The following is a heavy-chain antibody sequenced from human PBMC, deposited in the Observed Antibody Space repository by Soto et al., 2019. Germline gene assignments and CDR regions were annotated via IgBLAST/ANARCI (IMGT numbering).Heavy chain of an antibody. V-gene: IGHV1-3*01. CDR1: GYTFTSYA. CDR2: INAGNGNT. CDR3: ARSTKWLFSPFDI. Sequence: QVPLVQSGAEVKKPGASVKVSCKASGYTFTSYAMHWVRQAPGQRLEWMGWINAGNGNTKYSQKFQGRVTITRDTSASTAYMELSSLRSEDTAVYYCARSTKWLFSPFDIWGQGTMVTVSS. J-gene: IGHJ3*02. D-gene: IGHD3-22*01.